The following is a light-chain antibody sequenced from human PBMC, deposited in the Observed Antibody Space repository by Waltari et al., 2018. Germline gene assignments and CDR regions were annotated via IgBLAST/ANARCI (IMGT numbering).Light chain of an antibody. V-gene: IGLV4-69*01. CDR1: SGHSNYA. CDR2: VHSGGTH. J-gene: IGLJ2*01. Sequence: QVVLTQSPSASASRGASVKLTCTLSSGHSNYAIASHQQQPGNGPRFLMKVHSGGTHFKGGGIPDRFTVSSSGSERYLTISSLQSDDEADYYCQPWGTGVHVVFGGGTKLTVL. CDR3: QPWGTGVHVV.